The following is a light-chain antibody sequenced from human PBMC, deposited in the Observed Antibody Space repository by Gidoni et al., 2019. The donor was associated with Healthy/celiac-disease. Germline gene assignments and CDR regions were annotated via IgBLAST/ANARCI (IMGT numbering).Light chain of an antibody. CDR2: GKN. V-gene: IGLV3-19*01. CDR3: NSRDSSGNLVV. J-gene: IGLJ2*01. CDR1: SLRSYY. Sequence: SSEMTQDPAVSVALGQTDRITCQGASLRSYYASWYQQKPGQAPVLVIYGKNTRPAGIPDRFSGSSSGNTASLTITGAQAEDEADYYCNSRDSSGNLVVFGGGTKLTV.